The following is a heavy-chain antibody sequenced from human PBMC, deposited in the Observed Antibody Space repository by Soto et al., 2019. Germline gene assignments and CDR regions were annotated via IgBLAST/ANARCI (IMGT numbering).Heavy chain of an antibody. CDR3: AREPPSAAAAYYYYGLDV. D-gene: IGHD6-13*01. CDR2: IIPVFGTA. V-gene: IGHV1-69*01. CDR1: GGTFSSYF. Sequence: QVQLVQSGAEVKKAGSSVKVSCKVSGGTFSSYFINWVRQAPGQGLEWVGGIIPVFGTASYAEKFQGRVTITADESTSTAYMELSRLRSDDPAVYYCAREPPSAAAAYYYYGLDVWGQGTTVTVPS. J-gene: IGHJ6*02.